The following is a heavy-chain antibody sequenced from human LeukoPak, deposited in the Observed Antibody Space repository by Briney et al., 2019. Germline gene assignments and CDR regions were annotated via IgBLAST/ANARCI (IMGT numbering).Heavy chain of an antibody. D-gene: IGHD6-19*01. Sequence: PGGSLRLSCAASGFTFSSYWMSWVRQAPGKGLEWVANIKQDGSEKYYVDSVKGRFTISRDNAKNSLYLQMNSLRAEDTAVYYCARDRLYSWMAVANDAFDIWGQGTMVTVSS. V-gene: IGHV3-7*03. J-gene: IGHJ3*02. CDR1: GFTFSSYW. CDR3: ARDRLYSWMAVANDAFDI. CDR2: IKQDGSEK.